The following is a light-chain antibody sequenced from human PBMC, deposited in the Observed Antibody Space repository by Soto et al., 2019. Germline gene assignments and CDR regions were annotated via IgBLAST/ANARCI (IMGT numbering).Light chain of an antibody. J-gene: IGKJ1*01. V-gene: IGKV3-20*01. Sequence: EIVLTQSPGTLSLSPGERATLSCRASQTGSNSYLAWYQHKSGQAPRLLIYGASNRATGIPDRFSGSGSGTDFTLTISRLEPEDFAVYYCQQYGSSRKTFGQGTKVDIK. CDR1: QTGSNSY. CDR3: QQYGSSRKT. CDR2: GAS.